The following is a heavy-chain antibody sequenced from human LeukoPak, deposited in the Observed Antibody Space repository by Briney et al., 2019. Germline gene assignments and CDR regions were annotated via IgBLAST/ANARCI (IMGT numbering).Heavy chain of an antibody. V-gene: IGHV1-69*05. J-gene: IGHJ4*02. Sequence: SVKVSCKASGGTFSSYAISWVRQAPGQGLEWMGGIIPIFGTANYAQKFQGRVTITTDESTCTAYMELSSLRSEDTAVYYCARVACSSTRCYRVYYFDYWGQGTLVTVSS. CDR1: GGTFSSYA. D-gene: IGHD2-2*02. CDR2: IIPIFGTA. CDR3: ARVACSSTRCYRVYYFDY.